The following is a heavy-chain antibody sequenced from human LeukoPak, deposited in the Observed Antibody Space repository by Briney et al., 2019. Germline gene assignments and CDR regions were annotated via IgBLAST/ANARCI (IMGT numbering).Heavy chain of an antibody. CDR2: IIPIFGTA. V-gene: IGHV1-69*13. Sequence: SVKVSCKASGGTFSSYAISWVRQAPGQGLEWMGGIIPIFGTANYAQKFQGGVTITADESTSTAYMELSSLRSEDTAVYYCATKRGYSYGYFDYWGQGTPVTVSS. J-gene: IGHJ4*02. CDR3: ATKRGYSYGYFDY. D-gene: IGHD5-18*01. CDR1: GGTFSSYA.